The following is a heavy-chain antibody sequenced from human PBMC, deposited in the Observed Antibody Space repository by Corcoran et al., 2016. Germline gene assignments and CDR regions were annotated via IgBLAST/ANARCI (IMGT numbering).Heavy chain of an antibody. CDR1: GYTFTGYY. Sequence: QVQLVQSGAEVKKPGASVKVSCKASGYTFTGYYMHWVRQAPGQGLEWMGWINPNSGGTNYAQKFQGRVTMTRDTSIRTAYMELSRLRSDDTAVYYCARGLIRRGGSFGFPYDAFDIWGQGTMVTVSS. CDR2: INPNSGGT. J-gene: IGHJ3*02. CDR3: ARGLIRRGGSFGFPYDAFDI. V-gene: IGHV1-2*02. D-gene: IGHD3-16*01.